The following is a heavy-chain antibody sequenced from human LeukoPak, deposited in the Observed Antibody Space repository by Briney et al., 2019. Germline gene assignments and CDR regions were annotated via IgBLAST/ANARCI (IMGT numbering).Heavy chain of an antibody. V-gene: IGHV4-38-2*02. Sequence: SETLSLTCTVSGYSISSGYYWGWIRQPPGKGLEWIGSIYHSGSTYYNPSLKSRVTISVDTSKNQFSLKLSSVTAADTAVYYRARDVGIVGATNWGQGTLVTVSS. CDR2: IYHSGST. CDR3: ARDVGIVGATN. D-gene: IGHD1-26*01. CDR1: GYSISSGYY. J-gene: IGHJ4*02.